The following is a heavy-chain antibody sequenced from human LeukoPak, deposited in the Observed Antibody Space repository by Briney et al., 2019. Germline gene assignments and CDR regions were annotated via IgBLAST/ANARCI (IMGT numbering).Heavy chain of an antibody. CDR1: GFTFSSYA. J-gene: IGHJ4*02. CDR2: ISYDGSNK. D-gene: IGHD6-13*01. V-gene: IGHV3-30-3*01. Sequence: GGSLRLSCAASGFTFSSYAMHWVRQAPGKGLEWVAVISYDGSNKYYADSVKGRFTISRDNSKNTLYLQMNSLRAEDTAVYYCARDGAAGTPQPLYYFDYWGQGTLVTVSS. CDR3: ARDGAAGTPQPLYYFDY.